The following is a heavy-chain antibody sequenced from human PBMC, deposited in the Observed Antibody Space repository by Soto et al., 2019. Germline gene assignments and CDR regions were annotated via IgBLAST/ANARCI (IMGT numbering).Heavy chain of an antibody. D-gene: IGHD5-18*01. J-gene: IGHJ5*02. CDR2: ISAYNGNT. CDR3: ARDGRGTAKRFTAGDWFDP. Sequence: ASVKLSCKASGYTFTRYGISWVRQAPGQGLEWMGWISAYNGNTNYAQKLQGRVTMTTDTSTSTAYMELRSLRSDDTAVYYCARDGRGTAKRFTAGDWFDPWGQRTLVTVTS. CDR1: GYTFTRYG. V-gene: IGHV1-18*01.